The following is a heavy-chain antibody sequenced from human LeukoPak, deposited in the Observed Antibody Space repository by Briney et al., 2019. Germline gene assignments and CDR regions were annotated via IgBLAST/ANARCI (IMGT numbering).Heavy chain of an antibody. CDR2: IGWNSGGI. V-gene: IGHV3-9*01. CDR1: GFTFSSYS. Sequence: GGSLRLSCAASGFTFSSYSMNWVRQAPGKGLEWVSGIGWNSGGIVYADSVKGRFTISRDNAKNSLYLQMNSLGAEDTAFYYCVKVTAAGFVDHWGQGTLVTVSS. D-gene: IGHD6-13*01. CDR3: VKVTAAGFVDH. J-gene: IGHJ4*02.